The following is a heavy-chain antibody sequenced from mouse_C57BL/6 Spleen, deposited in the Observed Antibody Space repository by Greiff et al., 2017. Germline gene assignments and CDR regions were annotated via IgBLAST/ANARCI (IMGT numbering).Heavy chain of an antibody. CDR2: IYPGDGDT. D-gene: IGHD1-1*01. CDR3: ARWVVARDWYFDV. Sequence: QVHVKQSGAELVKPGASVKISCKASGYAFSSYWMNWVKQRPGKGLEWIGQIYPGDGDTNYNGKFKGKATLTADKSSSTAYMQRSSLTSEDSAVYFGARWVVARDWYFDVWGTGTTVTVSS. J-gene: IGHJ1*03. V-gene: IGHV1-80*01. CDR1: GYAFSSYW.